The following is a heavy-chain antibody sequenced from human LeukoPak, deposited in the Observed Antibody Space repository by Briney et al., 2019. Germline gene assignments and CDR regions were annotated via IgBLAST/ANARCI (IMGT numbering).Heavy chain of an antibody. Sequence: SETLSLTCTVSGGSVSSGSYYWSWIRQPPGKGLEWIGYIYYSGSTNYNPSLKSRVTISVDTSKNQFSLKLSSVTAADTAVYYCARDSYDEAAGYWGQGTLVTVSS. D-gene: IGHD5-12*01. J-gene: IGHJ4*02. CDR2: IYYSGST. CDR3: ARDSYDEAAGY. V-gene: IGHV4-61*01. CDR1: GGSVSSGSYY.